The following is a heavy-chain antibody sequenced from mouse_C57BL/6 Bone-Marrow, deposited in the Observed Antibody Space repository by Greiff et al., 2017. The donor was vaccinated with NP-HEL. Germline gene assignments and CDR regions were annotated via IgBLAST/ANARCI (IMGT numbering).Heavy chain of an antibody. V-gene: IGHV1-76*01. Sequence: VKLVESGAELVRPGASVKLSCKASGYTFTDYYINWVKQRPGQGLEWIARIYPGSGNTYYNEKFKGKATLTAEKSSSTAYMQLSSLTSEDSAVYFCARRVSYFDYWGQGTTLTVSS. CDR3: ARRVSYFDY. J-gene: IGHJ2*01. CDR1: GYTFTDYY. CDR2: IYPGSGNT.